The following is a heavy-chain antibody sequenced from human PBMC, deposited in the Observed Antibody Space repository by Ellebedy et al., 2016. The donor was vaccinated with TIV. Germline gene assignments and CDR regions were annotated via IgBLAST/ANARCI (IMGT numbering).Heavy chain of an antibody. CDR2: INQDGSDK. V-gene: IGHV3-7*01. J-gene: IGHJ3*01. Sequence: GESLKISCAASGFSFNSYWMSWVRQAPGKGLEWLANINQDGSDKYYVDSVKGRFTISRDNAKNSLYLQMNALRAEDTSVYFCATDGSYGDYRSPAHAFVFWGQGTMVTVSS. CDR1: GFSFNSYW. CDR3: ATDGSYGDYRSPAHAFVF. D-gene: IGHD4-17*01.